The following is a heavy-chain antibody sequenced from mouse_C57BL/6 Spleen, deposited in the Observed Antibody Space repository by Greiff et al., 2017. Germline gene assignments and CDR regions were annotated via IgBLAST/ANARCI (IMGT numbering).Heavy chain of an antibody. Sequence: VQLQQSGAELVRPGASVTLSCKASGYTFTDYEMHWVKQTPVHGLEWIGAIDPENGGTAYNQKFKGKATLTADKSSSTAYMELRSLTSENSAVYYCPITSVVATPYFDYWGQGTTLTVSS. CDR2: IDPENGGT. CDR3: PITSVVATPYFDY. CDR1: GYTFTDYE. J-gene: IGHJ2*01. V-gene: IGHV1-15*01. D-gene: IGHD1-1*01.